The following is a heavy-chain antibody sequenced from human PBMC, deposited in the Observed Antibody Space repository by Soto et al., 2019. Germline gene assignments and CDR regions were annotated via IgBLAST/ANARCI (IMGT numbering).Heavy chain of an antibody. Sequence: QVQLVQSGAEVKKPGASVKVSCKASGYTFTGYYMHWVRQAPGQGLEWMGWINPNSGGTNYAQKFQGWVTMTRDTSISTAYMGLGRVRSDDTAVYYCARGVADFWSGYYPWGQGTLVTVSS. V-gene: IGHV1-2*04. CDR2: INPNSGGT. J-gene: IGHJ5*02. CDR3: ARGVADFWSGYYP. D-gene: IGHD3-3*01. CDR1: GYTFTGYY.